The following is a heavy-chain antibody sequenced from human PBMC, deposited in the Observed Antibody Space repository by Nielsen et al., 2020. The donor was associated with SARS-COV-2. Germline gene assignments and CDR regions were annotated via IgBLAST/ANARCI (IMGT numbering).Heavy chain of an antibody. D-gene: IGHD3-3*01. CDR3: ARDGDFWSGYYLDY. J-gene: IGHJ4*02. V-gene: IGHV3-21*06. CDR2: ITMSGAYM. Sequence: GESLKISCAASGFRFTSYSMNWVRQAPGKGLEWVASITMSGAYMYYADSVRGRFTVSRDNAENSLYLQMNSLRDEDTAVYYCARDGDFWSGYYLDYWGQGTLVTVSS. CDR1: GFRFTSYS.